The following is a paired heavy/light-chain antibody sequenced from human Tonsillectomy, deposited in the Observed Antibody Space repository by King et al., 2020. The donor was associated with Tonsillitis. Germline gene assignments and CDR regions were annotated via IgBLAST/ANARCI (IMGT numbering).Heavy chain of an antibody. Sequence: QITLKESGPTLVKPTQTLTLTCTLSGLSLSRSGVGVGWIRQPPGKALECLGFIYWNGDKWYSPSLKSRVTITKDTSKNEAVLTMTNMDPVDTATYFCAHRLEDYDSRGYYYDYFDHWGQGILITVSS. J-gene: IGHJ4*02. V-gene: IGHV2-5*01. CDR3: AHRLEDYDSRGYYYDYFDH. CDR2: IYWNGDK. CDR1: GLSLSRSGVG. D-gene: IGHD3-22*01.
Light chain of an antibody. V-gene: IGKV1-39*01. CDR3: QQSYGTPFT. J-gene: IGKJ3*01. CDR2: AIS. CDR1: QIISTY. Sequence: DIQMTQSPSSLSASVGDRVTITCRASQIISTYLNWYQQKPGKAPKLLIYAISSLQSEVPSRFSGSGSGTDFTLTISSLQPEDFATYYCQQSYGTPFTFGPGTKVEIK.